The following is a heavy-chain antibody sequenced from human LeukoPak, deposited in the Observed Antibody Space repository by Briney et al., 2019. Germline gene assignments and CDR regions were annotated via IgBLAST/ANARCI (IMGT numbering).Heavy chain of an antibody. V-gene: IGHV3-23*01. CDR2: ISGSGGST. J-gene: IGHJ4*02. CDR3: AKVSRRPWIQDY. D-gene: IGHD5-18*01. Sequence: GGSLRLSCAASGFTFSSYAMSWVRQAPGKGLEWVSAISGSGGSTYYTDSVKGRFTISRDNSKNTLDLQMNSLSAEDTAVYYCAKVSRRPWIQDYWGQGTLVTASS. CDR1: GFTFSSYA.